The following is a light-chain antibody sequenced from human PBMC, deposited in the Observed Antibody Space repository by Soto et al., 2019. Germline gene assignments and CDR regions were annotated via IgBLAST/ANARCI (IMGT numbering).Light chain of an antibody. CDR2: DVS. V-gene: IGLV2-14*03. J-gene: IGLJ1*01. CDR1: SSDIGTYDH. Sequence: QSALTQPASVSGSPGQSITISCTGTSSDIGTYDHVSWYQQLPGKAPKLMIHDVSNRPSGVSDRFSGSKSGNTASLTISGLQAEDEADYYCCSCTTSPTXVFGSGTKVTVL. CDR3: CSCTTSPTXV.